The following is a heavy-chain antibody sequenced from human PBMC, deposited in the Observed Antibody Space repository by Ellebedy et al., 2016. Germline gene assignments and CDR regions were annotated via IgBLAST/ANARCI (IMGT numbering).Heavy chain of an antibody. CDR2: ISSSSSYT. D-gene: IGHD3-22*01. J-gene: IGHJ4*02. CDR3: ARDHDSGYDSSGPDY. Sequence: GGSLRLXXAASGFTISDYYLSWIRQAPGKGLEWVSYISSSSSYTNYADSVKGRFTISRDNAKNSLYLQMNSLRAEDTALYYCARDHDSGYDSSGPDYWGQGTLVTVSS. V-gene: IGHV3-11*06. CDR1: GFTISDYY.